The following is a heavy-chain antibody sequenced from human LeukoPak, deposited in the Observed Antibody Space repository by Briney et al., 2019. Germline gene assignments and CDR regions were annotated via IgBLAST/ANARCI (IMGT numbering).Heavy chain of an antibody. CDR1: GYSFTSHW. J-gene: IGHJ4*02. CDR2: IYPGDSDT. V-gene: IGHV5-51*01. D-gene: IGHD4-23*01. Sequence: GESLKISCKGSGYSFTSHWIGWVRQMPGKGLEWMGFIYPGDSDTRYSPSFQGQVTFSADKSISTAYLQWSSLKASDTAMYYCARTSGDNDGNALYFDYWGQGTLVTVSS. CDR3: ARTSGDNDGNALYFDY.